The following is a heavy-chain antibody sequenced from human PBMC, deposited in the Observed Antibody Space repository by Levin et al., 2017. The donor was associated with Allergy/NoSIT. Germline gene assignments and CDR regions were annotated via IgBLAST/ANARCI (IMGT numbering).Heavy chain of an antibody. D-gene: IGHD5-24*01. CDR1: GFTFSSYS. Sequence: GESLKISCAASGFTFSSYSMNWVRQAPGKGLEWVSSISSSSSYIYYADSVKGRFTISRDNAKNSLYLQMNSLRAEDTAVYYCARVSRDGYPDHHWGQGTLVTVSS. CDR2: ISSSSSYI. V-gene: IGHV3-21*01. CDR3: ARVSRDGYPDHH. J-gene: IGHJ5*02.